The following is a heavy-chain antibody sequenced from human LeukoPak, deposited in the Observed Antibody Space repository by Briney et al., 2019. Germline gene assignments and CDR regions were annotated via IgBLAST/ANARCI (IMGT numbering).Heavy chain of an antibody. J-gene: IGHJ3*02. V-gene: IGHV3-48*04. D-gene: IGHD4-17*01. Sequence: GGSLRLSCAASGFTFSSYSMNWVRQAPGKGLEWVSYISSSSSTIYYADSVKGRFTISRDNAKNSLYLQIHSLRAEDTAVYYCAKKMTTVTTFDIWGQGTMATVSS. CDR3: AKKMTTVTTFDI. CDR2: ISSSSSTI. CDR1: GFTFSSYS.